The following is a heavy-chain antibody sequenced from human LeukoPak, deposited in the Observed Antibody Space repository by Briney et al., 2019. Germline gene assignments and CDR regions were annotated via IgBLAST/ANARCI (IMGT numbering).Heavy chain of an antibody. Sequence: GRSLRLSCAASGFTFSSYAMHWVRQAPGKGLEWVAVISYDGSNKYYADSVKGRFTISRDNSKNTLYLQMNSLRAEDTAVYYCARYKYYYDSSGFDYWGQGTLVTVSS. CDR1: GFTFSSYA. D-gene: IGHD3-22*01. CDR2: ISYDGSNK. CDR3: ARYKYYYDSSGFDY. V-gene: IGHV3-30-3*01. J-gene: IGHJ4*02.